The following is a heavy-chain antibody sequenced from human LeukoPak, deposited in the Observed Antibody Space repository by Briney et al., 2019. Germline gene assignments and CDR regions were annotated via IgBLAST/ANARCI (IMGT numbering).Heavy chain of an antibody. CDR2: IYTSGST. V-gene: IGHV4-4*07. D-gene: IGHD2-15*01. J-gene: IGHJ4*02. CDR3: AREYCSGGSCYSAY. Sequence: SETLSLTCTVSGGSISSYYWSWIRQPAGKGLEWIGRIYTSGSTNYNPSLKSRVTMSVDTSKNQFSLKLSSVTAADTAVYYCAREYCSGGSCYSAYWGQGTLVTVSS. CDR1: GGSISSYY.